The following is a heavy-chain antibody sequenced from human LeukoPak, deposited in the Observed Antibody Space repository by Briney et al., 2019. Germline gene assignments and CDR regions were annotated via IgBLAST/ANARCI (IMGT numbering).Heavy chain of an antibody. Sequence: GGSLRLSCAASGFTFGSYAFHWFGRLPAKGRDGLAVISYDGSNKYYADSVKGRFTISRDNSKNTLYLQMNSLRAEDTAVYYCARDSSSWYNYFDYWGQGTLVTVSS. CDR2: ISYDGSNK. D-gene: IGHD6-13*01. CDR1: GFTFGSYA. J-gene: IGHJ4*02. CDR3: ARDSSSWYNYFDY. V-gene: IGHV3-30-3*01.